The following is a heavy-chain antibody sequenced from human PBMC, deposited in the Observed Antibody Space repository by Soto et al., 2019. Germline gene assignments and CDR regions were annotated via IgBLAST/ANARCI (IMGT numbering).Heavy chain of an antibody. CDR2: LSAIGGST. Sequence: EVQLLEFGGGLVQPGGSLRLSCTASGFTFSSYALTWVRQAPGKGLEWVSGLSAIGGSTYYSDSVKGRFTISRDNTNSTLYLQMNNLRVEDTAIYYCAKVTREGGGDFDYWGQGTLVTVSS. CDR1: GFTFSSYA. J-gene: IGHJ4*02. CDR3: AKVTREGGGDFDY. V-gene: IGHV3-23*01. D-gene: IGHD1-26*01.